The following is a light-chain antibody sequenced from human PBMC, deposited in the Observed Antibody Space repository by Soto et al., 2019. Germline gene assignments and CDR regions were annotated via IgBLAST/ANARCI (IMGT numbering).Light chain of an antibody. J-gene: IGKJ4*01. CDR3: QQRSNWLT. V-gene: IGKV3-11*01. CDR1: QSVSSY. Sequence: EIVLTQSPATLSLSPGERATLSCRASQSVSSYLAWYQQKPGQAPRLLIYDASNRATGIPTRFSGSGSGTDFPLTIRSLEPDDFAVYYCQQRSNWLTFGGGTQVEIK. CDR2: DAS.